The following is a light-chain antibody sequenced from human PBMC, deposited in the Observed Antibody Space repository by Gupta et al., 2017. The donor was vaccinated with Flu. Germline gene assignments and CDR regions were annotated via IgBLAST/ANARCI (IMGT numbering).Light chain of an antibody. V-gene: IGLV2-14*01. CDR3: RSYTSSSTWV. CDR1: SSDVRGYNY. Sequence: SALTQPASVSGSTVPSLTISCTATSSDVRGYNYVSWYQQHPGKAPKLMMYEVSNRPSGVSKRFPGSKSGNTASLTISGLQAEDEADYYCRSYTSSSTWVFGGGTKLTVL. CDR2: EVS. J-gene: IGLJ3*02.